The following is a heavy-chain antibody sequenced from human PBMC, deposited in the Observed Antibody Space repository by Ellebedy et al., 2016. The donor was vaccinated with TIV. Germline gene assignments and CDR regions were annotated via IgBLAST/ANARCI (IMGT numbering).Heavy chain of an antibody. CDR1: GYTFTAYH. CDR2: INPNSGGT. J-gene: IGHJ4*02. CDR3: AAFPYISSSSAY. Sequence: ASVKVSCKASGYTFTAYHIHWVRQAPGQGLEWMGWINPNSGGTNYAPKFQGRVTMTSDTSTRTVYMELNSLTSDDTAAYYCAAFPYISSSSAYWGQGTLVAVAS. V-gene: IGHV1-2*02. D-gene: IGHD3-3*02.